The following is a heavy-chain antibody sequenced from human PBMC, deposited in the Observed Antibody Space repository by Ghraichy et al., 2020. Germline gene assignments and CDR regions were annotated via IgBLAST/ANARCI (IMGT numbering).Heavy chain of an antibody. CDR2: IWYDGSYK. Sequence: GGSLRLSCAASGFTFSSYGMHWVRQAPGKGPEWVAVIWYDGSYKYHADSVKGRLTISRDNSKNTLSLQMNSLRAEDTAIYYCAKDTYDFWGGYGPPHYYGMHVLSLETTVTGPS. V-gene: IGHV3-30*02. J-gene: IGHJ6*02. CDR3: AKDTYDFWGGYGPPHYYGMHV. CDR1: GFTFSSYG. D-gene: IGHD3-3*01.